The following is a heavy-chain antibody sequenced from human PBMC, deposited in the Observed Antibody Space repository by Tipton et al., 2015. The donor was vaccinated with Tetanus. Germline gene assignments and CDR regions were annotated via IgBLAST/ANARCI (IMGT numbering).Heavy chain of an antibody. J-gene: IGHJ5*02. V-gene: IGHV4-30-2*01. CDR1: GVSIRNGGYS. CDR2: TYHTGGT. Sequence: LRLSCAVSGVSIRNGGYSWNWIRQPAGKGLEWIGYTYHTGGTYYNPSLKSRVTISVDRSSDQFSLRLSSVTAADTAVYYCARGTWLYTSTYHRHWLDPWGQGTLVTVSS. D-gene: IGHD6-13*01. CDR3: ARGTWLYTSTYHRHWLDP.